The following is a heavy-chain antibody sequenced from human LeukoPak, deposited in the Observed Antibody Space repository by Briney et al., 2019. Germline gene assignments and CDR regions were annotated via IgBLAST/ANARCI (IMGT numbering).Heavy chain of an antibody. D-gene: IGHD4-23*01. CDR1: GGSIRTFY. V-gene: IGHV4-59*01. CDR3: ARDPYGGSSA. Sequence: SQTLSLTCTVSGGSIRTFYWHWIRQPPGKGLGSIRHIYYNGSTNYSPSLKSRVSISVDTSQNQFSLMMTSVTAADAAVYYCARDPYGGSSAWGQGTLVTVSS. CDR2: IYYNGST. J-gene: IGHJ5*02.